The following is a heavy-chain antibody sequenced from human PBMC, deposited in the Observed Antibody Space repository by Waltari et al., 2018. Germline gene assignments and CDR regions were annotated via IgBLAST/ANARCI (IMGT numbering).Heavy chain of an antibody. CDR3: ASSIQSDAFDI. V-gene: IGHV4-59*08. Sequence: QVQLQESGPGLVKPSETLSLTCTVSGGSIRTYSWSWIRQPPGKGLEWIGYIYYSGSTNYNPSLKSRVTISVDTSKNQFSLKLSSVTAADTAVYYCASSIQSDAFDIWGQGTMVTVSS. CDR1: GGSIRTYS. CDR2: IYYSGST. J-gene: IGHJ3*02.